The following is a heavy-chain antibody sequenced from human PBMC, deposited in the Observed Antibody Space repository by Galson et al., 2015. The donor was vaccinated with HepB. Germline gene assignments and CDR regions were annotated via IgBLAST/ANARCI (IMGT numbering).Heavy chain of an antibody. CDR1: GDSVSNNIAA. J-gene: IGHJ4*02. V-gene: IGHV6-1*01. CDR2: TFYRSKWSN. Sequence: CAISGDSVSNNIAAWNWIRQSPSRGLEWLGRTFYRSKWSNDYAVSVKGRITIIPDTSKNQFSLQLNSVTPEDTAVYYCARDRAFGDLNVYYFDFWGQGTLVTVSS. CDR3: ARDRAFGDLNVYYFDF. D-gene: IGHD3-10*01.